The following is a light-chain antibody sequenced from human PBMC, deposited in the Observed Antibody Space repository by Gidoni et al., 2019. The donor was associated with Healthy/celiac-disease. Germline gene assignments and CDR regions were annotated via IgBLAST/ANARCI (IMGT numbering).Light chain of an antibody. CDR2: AAS. CDR1: QGISNY. J-gene: IGKJ1*01. CDR3: QKYNSAPPT. V-gene: IGKV1-27*01. Sequence: DIQMTQSPSSLPASVGDRVTITCRASQGISNYLTWYQQKPGKVPKLLIYAASTLQSGVPSRFSGSGSGTDFTLNISSLQPEDVATYYCQKYNSAPPTFGQGTKVEIK.